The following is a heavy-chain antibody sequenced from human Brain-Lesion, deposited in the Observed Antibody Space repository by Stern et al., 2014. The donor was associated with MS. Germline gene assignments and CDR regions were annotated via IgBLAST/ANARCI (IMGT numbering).Heavy chain of an antibody. V-gene: IGHV4-61*02. Sequence: VQLEESGPGLVKPSQTLSLTCTVSGGSISSGNYYWSWIRQPAGEGLDWIGRIYSSGSTQYNPSLKSRVTISAEPSTNPFSLRLSSVTAADTAVYYCARGNYDVLTDNGGHGFDIWGQGTMVTVSS. J-gene: IGHJ3*02. D-gene: IGHD3-9*01. CDR1: GGSISSGNYY. CDR2: IYSSGST. CDR3: ARGNYDVLTDNGGHGFDI.